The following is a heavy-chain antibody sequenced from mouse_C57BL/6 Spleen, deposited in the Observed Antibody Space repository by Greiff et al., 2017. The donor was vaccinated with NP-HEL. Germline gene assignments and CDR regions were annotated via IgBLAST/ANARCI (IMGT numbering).Heavy chain of an antibody. Sequence: EVQRVESVAELVRPGASVKLSCTASGFNIKNTYMHWVKQRPEQGLEWIGRIDPANGNTKYAPKFQGKATITADTSSNTAYLQLSSLTSEDTAIYYCAIVSYYSNYSFAYWGQGTLVTVSA. CDR2: IDPANGNT. D-gene: IGHD2-5*01. CDR3: AIVSYYSNYSFAY. V-gene: IGHV14-3*01. J-gene: IGHJ3*01. CDR1: GFNIKNTY.